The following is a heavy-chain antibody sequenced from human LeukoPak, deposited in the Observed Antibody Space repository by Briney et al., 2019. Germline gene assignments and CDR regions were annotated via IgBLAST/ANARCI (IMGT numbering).Heavy chain of an antibody. CDR1: GYSFATFW. Sequence: GESLQICGKGSGYSFATFWIAWVRQVPGKGLEWIGVIYPVDSDTRYSPSFQGQVTISVDKSTSTAYLQWNSLKASDTAMYYCAKTNYYETSGWASGLSPFDMWGRGTMVTVSS. J-gene: IGHJ3*02. D-gene: IGHD3-22*01. CDR3: AKTNYYETSGWASGLSPFDM. V-gene: IGHV5-51*01. CDR2: IYPVDSDT.